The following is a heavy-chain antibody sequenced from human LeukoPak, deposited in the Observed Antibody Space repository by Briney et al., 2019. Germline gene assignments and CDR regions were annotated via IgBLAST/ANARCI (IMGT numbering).Heavy chain of an antibody. CDR1: GFTFSSYA. D-gene: IGHD4-11*01. CDR3: ARDAIPYSDYVSYSTPDY. V-gene: IGHV3-64*01. J-gene: IGHJ4*02. Sequence: GGSLRLSCAASGFTFSSYAMHWVRQAPGKGLEYVSAISSNGGSTYYANSVKGRFTISRDNSKNTLYLQMGSLRAEDMAVYYCARDAIPYSDYVSYSTPDYWGQGTLVTVSS. CDR2: ISSNGGST.